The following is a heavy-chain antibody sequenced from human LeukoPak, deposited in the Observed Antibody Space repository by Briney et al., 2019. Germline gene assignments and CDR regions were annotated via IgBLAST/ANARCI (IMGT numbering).Heavy chain of an antibody. V-gene: IGHV3-23*01. Sequence: GSLRLSCAVSGFTFRSYAMSWVRQAPGKGLEWVSSISGSGDSTYYADSVKGRFTISRDNSKNTLYLQMYSLRAEDTAIYYCATRGLRVVIVDYWGQGTLVTVSS. CDR2: ISGSGDST. CDR1: GFTFRSYA. J-gene: IGHJ4*02. CDR3: ATRGLRVVIVDY. D-gene: IGHD3-3*01.